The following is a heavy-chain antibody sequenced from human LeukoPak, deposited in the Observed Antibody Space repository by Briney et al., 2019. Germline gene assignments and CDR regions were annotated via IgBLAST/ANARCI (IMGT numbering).Heavy chain of an antibody. Sequence: GGSLRLSCAASGFTFSDYYMSWIRQAPGKGLEWVSYISSSGSTIYCADSVKGRFTISRDNAKNSLYLQMNSLRAEDTAVYYCARGSRYCSSTSCYCDYWGQGTLVTVSS. D-gene: IGHD2-2*01. CDR3: ARGSRYCSSTSCYCDY. J-gene: IGHJ4*02. V-gene: IGHV3-11*04. CDR2: ISSSGSTI. CDR1: GFTFSDYY.